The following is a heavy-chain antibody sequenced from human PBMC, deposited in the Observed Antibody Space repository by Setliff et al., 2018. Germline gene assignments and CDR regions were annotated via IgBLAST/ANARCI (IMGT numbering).Heavy chain of an antibody. CDR3: ARDSYGDNLPYNWFAP. Sequence: ASVKVSCKASGGTFSSKAISWVRQAPGQGLEWMGGFIPSFGTANYAQKFQGRLTITANESTSTAYMELNSLRSEDTAIYYCARDSYGDNLPYNWFAPWGQGTLVTVSS. D-gene: IGHD4-17*01. V-gene: IGHV1-69*13. CDR1: GGTFSSKA. J-gene: IGHJ5*02. CDR2: FIPSFGTA.